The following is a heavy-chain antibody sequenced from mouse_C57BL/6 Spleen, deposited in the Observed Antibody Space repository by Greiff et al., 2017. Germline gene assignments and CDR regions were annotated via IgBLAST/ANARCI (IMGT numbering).Heavy chain of an antibody. CDR1: GYTFTSYW. J-gene: IGHJ3*01. Sequence: QVQLQQPGAELVRPGSSVKLSCKASGYTFTSYWMDWVKQRPGQGLEWIGNIYPSDSETHYNQKFKDKATLTVDKSSSTAYMQLSSLTSEDSAVYYCARDGMGTAQPYWGQGTLVTVSA. CDR3: ARDGMGTAQPY. V-gene: IGHV1-61*01. CDR2: IYPSDSET. D-gene: IGHD3-2*02.